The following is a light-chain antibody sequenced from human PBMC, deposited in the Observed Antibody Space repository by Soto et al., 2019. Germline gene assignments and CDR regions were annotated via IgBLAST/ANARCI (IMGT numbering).Light chain of an antibody. J-gene: IGLJ2*01. V-gene: IGLV2-8*01. Sequence: QSALTQPPSASGSPGQSVTISCTGTSSDVGAYKFVSWYRQNPGKAPKLIIYDVTKRPTGVPDRFSGSKSGNTASLTVSGLQAEDEADYYCQSFDSRLSGSVFGGGTKVTVL. CDR1: SSDVGAYKF. CDR2: DVT. CDR3: QSFDSRLSGSV.